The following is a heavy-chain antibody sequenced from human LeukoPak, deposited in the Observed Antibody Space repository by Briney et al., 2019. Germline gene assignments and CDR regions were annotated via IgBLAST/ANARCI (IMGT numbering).Heavy chain of an antibody. CDR2: ISYDGSDE. CDR1: GFVFGAYA. D-gene: IGHD3-10*01. J-gene: IGHJ4*02. Sequence: GGSLRLSCAASGFVFGAYAMHWVRQAPGKGLECVSMISYDGSDEYYADSVKGRFAISRDNSKSTLYLQMNSLRPEDTAVYYCAKIRVRGVHYFDYWGQGTQVTVPS. V-gene: IGHV3-30*18. CDR3: AKIRVRGVHYFDY.